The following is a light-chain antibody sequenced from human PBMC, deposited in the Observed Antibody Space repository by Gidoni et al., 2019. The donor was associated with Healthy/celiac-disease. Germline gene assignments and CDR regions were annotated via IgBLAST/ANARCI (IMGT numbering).Light chain of an antibody. CDR3: QQYNSYSQA. CDR2: KAS. Sequence: DIQMTQSPSTLSASVGDRVTITCRASQSISSWLAWYQQKPGKAPKLLIYKASSLESEVPSRFSGSGSGTEFTLTISSLQPDDFATYYCQQYNSYSQAFGGXTKVEIK. J-gene: IGKJ4*01. CDR1: QSISSW. V-gene: IGKV1-5*03.